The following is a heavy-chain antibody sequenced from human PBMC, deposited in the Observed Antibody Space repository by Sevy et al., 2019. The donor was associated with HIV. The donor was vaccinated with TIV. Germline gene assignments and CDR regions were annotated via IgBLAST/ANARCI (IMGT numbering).Heavy chain of an antibody. J-gene: IGHJ6*02. D-gene: IGHD3-16*01. CDR1: GGSISSYY. Sequence: SETLSLTCTVSGGSISSYYWSWIRQPPGKGLEWIGYIYYSGSTNYNPSLKSRVTISVDTSKNPFSLKLSSVTAADTAVYYCARGGGDGYKGYYYYGMDVWGQGTTVTVPS. CDR2: IYYSGST. CDR3: ARGGGDGYKGYYYYGMDV. V-gene: IGHV4-59*01.